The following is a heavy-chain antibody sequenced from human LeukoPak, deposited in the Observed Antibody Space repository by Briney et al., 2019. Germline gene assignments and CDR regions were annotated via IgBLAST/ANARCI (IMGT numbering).Heavy chain of an antibody. CDR1: GFSLTTTREA. CDR3: AHYHLTYFDY. Sequence: SGPTLVKPTPTLTLTCTFSGFSLTTTREAVGWVRQPPGKALEWLALIFWDDDKRYSPSLRSRLTITKDTSNNQVVLTLTNVDPVDTGTYYCAHYHLTYFDYWGQGALVTVSS. J-gene: IGHJ4*02. CDR2: IFWDDDK. D-gene: IGHD1-14*01. V-gene: IGHV2-5*02.